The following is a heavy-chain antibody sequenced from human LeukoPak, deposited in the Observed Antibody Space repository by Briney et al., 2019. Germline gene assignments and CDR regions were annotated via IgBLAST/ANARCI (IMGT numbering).Heavy chain of an antibody. D-gene: IGHD2-2*01. CDR3: ARGGFDIVVVPAAIYAFDI. V-gene: IGHV1-46*01. J-gene: IGHJ3*02. CDR1: GYTFTSYY. CDR2: INPSGGST. Sequence: ASVKVSCKASGYTFTSYYMHWVRQAPGQGLEWMGIINPSGGSTSYAQKFQGRVTMTRDTSTSTVYMELSRLRSDDTAVYYCARGGFDIVVVPAAIYAFDIWGQGTMVTVSS.